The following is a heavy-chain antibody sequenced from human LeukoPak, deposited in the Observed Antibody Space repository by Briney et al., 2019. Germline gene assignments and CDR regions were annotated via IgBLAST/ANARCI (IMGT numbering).Heavy chain of an antibody. CDR1: GFTFSSYG. CDR2: IWYDGSNK. V-gene: IGHV3-33*01. D-gene: IGHD3-22*01. CDR3: ARDLNTMIVVVTLTYGMDV. J-gene: IGHJ6*02. Sequence: GGSLRLSCAASGFTFSSYGMHWVRQAPGKGLEWVAVIWYDGSNKYYADSVKGRFTISRDNSKNTLYLQMNSLRAEDTAVYYCARDLNTMIVVVTLTYGMDVWGQGTTVTVSS.